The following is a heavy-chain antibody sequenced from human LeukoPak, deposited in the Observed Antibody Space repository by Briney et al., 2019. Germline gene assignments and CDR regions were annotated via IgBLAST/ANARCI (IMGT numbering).Heavy chain of an antibody. CDR2: INSDGSST. CDR1: GFTVSSNY. D-gene: IGHD2-15*01. J-gene: IGHJ5*02. V-gene: IGHV3-74*01. CDR3: ARGGYCSGGSCYRIDP. Sequence: GGSLRLSCAASGFTVSSNYLSWVRQAPGKGLEGVARINSDGSSTSYADSVKGRFTISRDNAKNTLYLQMNSLRAEDTAVYYCARGGYCSGGSCYRIDPWGQGTLVTVSS.